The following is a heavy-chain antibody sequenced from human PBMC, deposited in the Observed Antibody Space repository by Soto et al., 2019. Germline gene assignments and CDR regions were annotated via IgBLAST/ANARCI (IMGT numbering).Heavy chain of an antibody. Sequence: EEQVVESGGGLVQPGGSLRLSCAASGFIFTVHWMHWVRQGPGKGLDWVSGINNDGGATFYADSVKGRFTISRDNSNNMVYLQMTSLGAEDSAVYYCGTVFDLWGHGTQVTVSS. CDR1: GFIFTVHW. CDR2: INNDGGAT. V-gene: IGHV3-74*01. CDR3: GTVFDL. D-gene: IGHD4-4*01. J-gene: IGHJ5*02.